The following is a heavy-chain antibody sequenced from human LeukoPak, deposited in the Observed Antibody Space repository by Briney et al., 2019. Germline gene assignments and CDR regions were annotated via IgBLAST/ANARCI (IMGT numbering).Heavy chain of an antibody. J-gene: IGHJ4*02. CDR1: GFTFSSYG. CDR3: AKGYGSGWYVFGY. CDR2: ISYDGSNK. V-gene: IGHV3-30*18. D-gene: IGHD6-19*01. Sequence: GGSLRLSCAASGFTFSSYGMHWVRQAPGKGLEWVAVISYDGSNKYYADSVKGRFTISRDNSKNTLYLQMNSLRAEDTAVYYCAKGYGSGWYVFGYWGQGTLVTVSS.